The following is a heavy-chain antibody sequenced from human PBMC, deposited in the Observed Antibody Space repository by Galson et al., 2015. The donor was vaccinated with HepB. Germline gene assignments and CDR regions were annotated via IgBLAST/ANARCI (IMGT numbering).Heavy chain of an antibody. Sequence: SVKVSCKASGYTFTSYGISWVRQAPGQGLEWMGWISAYNGNTNYAQKLQGRVTMTTDTSTSTAYMELRSLRSDDTAVYYCTRLWLRKGPPPRTWFDPWGQGTLVTVSS. D-gene: IGHD1-1*01. CDR3: TRLWLRKGPPPRTWFDP. V-gene: IGHV1-18*04. CDR1: GYTFTSYG. CDR2: ISAYNGNT. J-gene: IGHJ5*02.